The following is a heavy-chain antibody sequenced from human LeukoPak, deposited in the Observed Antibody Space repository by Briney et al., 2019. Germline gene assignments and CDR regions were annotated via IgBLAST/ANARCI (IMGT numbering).Heavy chain of an antibody. CDR1: GFTFNTYG. Sequence: GGSLRLSCAASGFTFNTYGMSWVRQAPGKGLEWVSGISGSGGATYYADSVKGRFTISRDDSKNPAYLQMNSLKTEDTAVYYCTRSGRYCSSTSCYFEDYYYYYYMDVWGKGTTVTVSS. CDR3: TRSGRYCSSTSCYFEDYYYYYYMDV. CDR2: ISGSGGAT. J-gene: IGHJ6*03. D-gene: IGHD2-2*01. V-gene: IGHV3-23*01.